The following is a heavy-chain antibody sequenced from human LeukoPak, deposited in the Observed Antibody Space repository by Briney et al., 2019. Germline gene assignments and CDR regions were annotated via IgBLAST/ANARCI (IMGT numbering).Heavy chain of an antibody. J-gene: IGHJ5*02. Sequence: PSETLSLTCTVSGGSISSSSYYWAWIRPPPGKGLEWIGSIYYNGSTYYNPSLKSRVTISVDTAKNQFSLKLSSGTAADAAVYYCAKKSSGWYGWFDPWGQGTLVTVSS. D-gene: IGHD6-19*01. CDR1: GGSISSSSYY. CDR3: AKKSSGWYGWFDP. CDR2: IYYNGST. V-gene: IGHV4-39*01.